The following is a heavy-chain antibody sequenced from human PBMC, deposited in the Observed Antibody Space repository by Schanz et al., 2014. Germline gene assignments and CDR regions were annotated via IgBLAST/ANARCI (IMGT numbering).Heavy chain of an antibody. J-gene: IGHJ5*02. CDR1: RYTFNTYG. Sequence: QVQLVQSGAEVKKPGASVKVSCEASRYTFNTYGLNWVRQAPGQGLEWMGWISAYTNNANYAQKGQGRVTMTTDTSTGTAYMELRGLRSDDTAVYCCARDRRRYGSTASCLHDNWFDPWGQGTLVIVSS. V-gene: IGHV1-18*01. D-gene: IGHD2-2*01. CDR2: ISAYTNNA. CDR3: ARDRRRYGSTASCLHDNWFDP.